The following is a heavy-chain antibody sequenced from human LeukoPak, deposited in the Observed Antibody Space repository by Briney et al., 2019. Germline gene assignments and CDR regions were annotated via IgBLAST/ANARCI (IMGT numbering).Heavy chain of an antibody. CDR2: ISAYNGNT. V-gene: IGHV1-18*01. CDR1: GYTFTSYG. D-gene: IGHD4-17*01. J-gene: IGHJ4*02. CDR3: ARDDAYSDIPDY. Sequence: ASVKVSCKASGYTFTSYGVSWVRQAPGQGLEWMGWISAYNGNTNYAQELQGRVTMTTDTSTSTAYMELRSLRSDDTAVYYCARDDAYSDIPDYWGQGTLVTVSS.